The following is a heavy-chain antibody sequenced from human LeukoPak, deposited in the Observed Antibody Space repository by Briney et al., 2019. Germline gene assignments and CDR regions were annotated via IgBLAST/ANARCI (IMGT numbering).Heavy chain of an antibody. CDR1: GGSISSYY. V-gene: IGHV4-59*01. CDR2: IYYSGST. D-gene: IGHD4-17*01. J-gene: IGHJ3*02. CDR3: ARRGVYGAYDAFDI. Sequence: SETLSLTCTVSGGSISSYYWSWIRQRPGKGLEWIGYIYYSGSTNYNPSLKSRVTISVDTSKNQFSLKLSSVTAADTAVYYCARRGVYGAYDAFDIWGQGTMVTVSS.